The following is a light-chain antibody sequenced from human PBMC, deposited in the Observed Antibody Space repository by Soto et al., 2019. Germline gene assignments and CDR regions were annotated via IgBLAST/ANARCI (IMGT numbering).Light chain of an antibody. CDR2: AAS. CDR1: QGISNY. Sequence: IQVNQSPSAMSASIGDRVTITCRASQGISNYLGWFKQQPGKVPKRLIHAASSLQSGVSSRFSGSGSATEFTLAISSLQSEDFAPYYCQQYHNWPITFGQGTRLEIK. CDR3: QQYHNWPIT. J-gene: IGKJ5*01. V-gene: IGKV1-17*03.